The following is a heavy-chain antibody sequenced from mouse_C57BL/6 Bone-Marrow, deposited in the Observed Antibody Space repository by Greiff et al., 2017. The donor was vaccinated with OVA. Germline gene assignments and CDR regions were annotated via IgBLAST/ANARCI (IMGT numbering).Heavy chain of an antibody. CDR2: IDPSDSYT. CDR3: ARGRQLRFWFAY. D-gene: IGHD3-2*02. V-gene: IGHV1-50*01. Sequence: QVQLQQPGAELVKPGASVKLSCKASGYTFTSYWMQWVKQRPGQGLEWIGEIDPSDSYTNYNQKFKGKATLTVDTSSSTAYMQLSSLTSEDSAVYYGARGRQLRFWFAYWGQGTLVTVSA. J-gene: IGHJ3*01. CDR1: GYTFTSYW.